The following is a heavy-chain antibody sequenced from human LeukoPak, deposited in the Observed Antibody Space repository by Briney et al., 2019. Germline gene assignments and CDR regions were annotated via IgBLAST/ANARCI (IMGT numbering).Heavy chain of an antibody. Sequence: ASVKVSCKASGYTFTSYGISWVRQAPGQGLEWMGWINPNSGGTNYAQKFQGRVTMTRDTSISTAYMELSRLRSDDTAVYYCARDGGYSSSWTPTGWFDPWGQGTLVTVSS. J-gene: IGHJ5*02. CDR2: INPNSGGT. CDR1: GYTFTSYG. CDR3: ARDGGYSSSWTPTGWFDP. D-gene: IGHD6-13*01. V-gene: IGHV1-2*02.